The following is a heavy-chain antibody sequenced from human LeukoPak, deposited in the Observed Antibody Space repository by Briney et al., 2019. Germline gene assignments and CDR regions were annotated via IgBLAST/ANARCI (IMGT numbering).Heavy chain of an antibody. CDR1: GYSISSGYY. V-gene: IGHV4-38-2*01. Sequence: PSETLSLTCAVSGYSISSGYYWGWIRQPPGKGLEWIGSIYHRGSTYYNPSLKSRVTISVDTSKNQFSLKLSSVTAADTAVYYCARRGLRYFDWHGEGNGDAFDVWGQGTMVTVSS. CDR3: ARRGLRYFDWHGEGNGDAFDV. J-gene: IGHJ3*01. CDR2: IYHRGST. D-gene: IGHD3-9*01.